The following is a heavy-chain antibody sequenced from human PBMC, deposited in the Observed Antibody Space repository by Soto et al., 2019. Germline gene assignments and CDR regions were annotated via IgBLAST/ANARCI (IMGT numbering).Heavy chain of an antibody. V-gene: IGHV4-59*01. CDR2: MYNTGST. D-gene: IGHD2-21*02. J-gene: IGHJ6*02. CDR1: GGTISSDY. Sequence: QVQLQESGPGLVKPSETLSLTCTVSGGTISSDYWSWIRQPPGNGLDCSWYMYNTGSTGYNPSFKSRVTISGDTSKNQFSLKLNSVTAADTAVYYCARDLWGYCGTDCYPLDVWGQGTTVTVSS. CDR3: ARDLWGYCGTDCYPLDV.